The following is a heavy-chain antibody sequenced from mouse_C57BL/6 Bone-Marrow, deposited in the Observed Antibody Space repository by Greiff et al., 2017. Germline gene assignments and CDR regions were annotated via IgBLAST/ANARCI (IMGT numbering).Heavy chain of an antibody. J-gene: IGHJ1*03. CDR3: ARGDSNFLYWYFDV. D-gene: IGHD2-5*01. V-gene: IGHV2-2*01. CDR1: GFSLTSSG. CDR2: IWSGGST. Sequence: QVQLQQSGPGLVQPSQSLSITCTVSGFSLTSSGVHWVRQSPGTGLEWLGVIWSGGSTDYNAAFISRLSISKDNSKSQVFFKMNSLQADDTAIYYCARGDSNFLYWYFDVWGTGTTVTVSS.